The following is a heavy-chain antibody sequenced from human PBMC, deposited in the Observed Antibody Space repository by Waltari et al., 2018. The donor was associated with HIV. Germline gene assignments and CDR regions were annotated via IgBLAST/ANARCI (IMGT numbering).Heavy chain of an antibody. CDR2: IHTPDSYI. CDR3: GRQTYSGSYWDGWYFDL. V-gene: IGHV5-51*03. D-gene: IGHD3-10*01. CDR1: GYTFTNYW. Sequence: EVQLVQSGAEVKKPGESLRISCKASGYTFTNYWIGWVRQMPGKGLEWMGIIHTPDSYIIYSPSFQGQVTIAVDKSITTAYLQWSSLKASDSAMYYCGRQTYSGSYWDGWYFDLWGRGTLVTVSS. J-gene: IGHJ2*01.